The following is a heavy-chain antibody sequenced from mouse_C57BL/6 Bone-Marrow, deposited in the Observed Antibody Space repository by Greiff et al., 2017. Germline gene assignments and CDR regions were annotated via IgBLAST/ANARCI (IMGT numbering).Heavy chain of an antibody. Sequence: QVQLQQSGPELVKPGASVKISCKASGYAFSSSWMNWVKQRPGKGLEWIGRIYPGDGDTNYNGKFKGKATLTADTSSRAAYMQLSSLTSEDSAVYVCARWGTYYSNGYAMDYWGQGTSVTVSS. CDR3: ARWGTYYSNGYAMDY. V-gene: IGHV1-82*01. CDR2: IYPGDGDT. CDR1: GYAFSSSW. J-gene: IGHJ4*01. D-gene: IGHD2-5*01.